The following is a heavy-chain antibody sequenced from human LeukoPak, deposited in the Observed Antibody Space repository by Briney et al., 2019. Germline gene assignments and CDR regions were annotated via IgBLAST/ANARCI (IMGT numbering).Heavy chain of an antibody. D-gene: IGHD5-12*01. Sequence: GASVKVSCKASGYTFTGYYMHWERHAPGQGLEWKGWINPNSGGTNYAQKFQGRVTMTRDTSISTAYMELSRLRSDDTAVYYCARDTTLIVATTTYDYGDRFQPYYYYGMDVWGQGTTVTVSS. CDR2: INPNSGGT. V-gene: IGHV1-2*02. CDR1: GYTFTGYY. J-gene: IGHJ6*02. CDR3: ARDTTLIVATTTYDYGDRFQPYYYYGMDV.